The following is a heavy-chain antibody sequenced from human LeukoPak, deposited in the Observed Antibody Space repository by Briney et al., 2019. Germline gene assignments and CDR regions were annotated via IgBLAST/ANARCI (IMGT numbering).Heavy chain of an antibody. CDR2: ISYDGSNK. CDR1: GFTFSSYA. Sequence: GGSLRLSCAASGFTFSSYAMHWVRQAPGKGLEWVAVISYDGSNKYYADSVKGRFTISRDNSKNTLYLQMNSLRAGDTAVYYCARGDQLYCGGDCYTDYWGQGTLVTVSS. V-gene: IGHV3-30-3*01. D-gene: IGHD2-21*02. J-gene: IGHJ4*02. CDR3: ARGDQLYCGGDCYTDY.